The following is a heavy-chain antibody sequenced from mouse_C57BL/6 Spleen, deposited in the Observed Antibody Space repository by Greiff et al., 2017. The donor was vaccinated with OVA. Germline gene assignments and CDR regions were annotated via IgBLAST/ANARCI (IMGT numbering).Heavy chain of an antibody. V-gene: IGHV1-52*01. CDR1: GYTFTSYW. Sequence: VQLQQPGAELVRPGSSVKLSCKASGYTFTSYWMHWVKQRPIQGLEWIGNIDPSDSETHYNQKFKDKATLTVDKSSSTAYMQLSSLTSEDSAVYYCARSPYYDGSSYWYFDVWGTGTTVTVSS. D-gene: IGHD1-1*01. CDR2: IDPSDSET. CDR3: ARSPYYDGSSYWYFDV. J-gene: IGHJ1*03.